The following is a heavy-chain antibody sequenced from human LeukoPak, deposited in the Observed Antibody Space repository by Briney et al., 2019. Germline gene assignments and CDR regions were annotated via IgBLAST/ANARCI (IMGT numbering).Heavy chain of an antibody. CDR1: SGSISSYY. Sequence: PSETLSLTCTVSSGSISSYYWSWLGPPPGKGLKWIGYLSKSGNTNYSPSLKSRVTIFGDTSKNQFFLKLSSVTAADTAVYYCARARYVNSFYAFDIWGQGTLVTVSS. J-gene: IGHJ3*02. D-gene: IGHD3-9*01. CDR3: ARARYVNSFYAFDI. V-gene: IGHV4-59*01. CDR2: LSKSGNT.